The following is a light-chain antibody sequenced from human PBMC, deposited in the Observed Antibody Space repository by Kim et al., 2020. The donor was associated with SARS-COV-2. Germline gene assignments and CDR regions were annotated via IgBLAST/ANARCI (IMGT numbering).Light chain of an antibody. CDR2: GEN. V-gene: IGLV3-19*01. Sequence: ALGQTVRITCQGDSLRKYYASWYQQKPGQAPVFVIYGENNRPSGIPDRFSGSFSGNTASLTITGAQAEDEADYYCNCRDSSGNHLVFGGGTQLTVL. J-gene: IGLJ2*01. CDR1: SLRKYY. CDR3: NCRDSSGNHLV.